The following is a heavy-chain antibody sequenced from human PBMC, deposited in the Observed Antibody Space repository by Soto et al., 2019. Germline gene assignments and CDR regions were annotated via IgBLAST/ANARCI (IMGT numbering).Heavy chain of an antibody. CDR1: GGSISSFY. V-gene: IGHV4-59*01. J-gene: IGHJ4*02. CDR3: ARDRREGGRFVY. CDR2: IYYTGST. Sequence: SETLSLTCTVSGGSISSFYWSWIRQPPGKGLEWIGYIYYTGSTNYSPSLKSRVTLSVDTSMYQFSLKLSSVTAADTALYSCARDRREGGRFVYWGQGALVTVFS. D-gene: IGHD1-26*01.